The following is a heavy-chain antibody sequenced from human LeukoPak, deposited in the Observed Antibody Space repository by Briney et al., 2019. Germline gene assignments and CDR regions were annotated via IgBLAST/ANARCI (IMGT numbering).Heavy chain of an antibody. CDR3: ARGDYDILTGYSNSYYFDY. D-gene: IGHD3-9*01. Sequence: PSETLSLTCTVSGGSISSYYWSWIRQPPGKGLEWIGYIYYSGCTNYNPSLKSRVTISVDTSKNQFSLKLSSVTAADTAVYYCARGDYDILTGYSNSYYFDYWGQGTLVTVSS. CDR2: IYYSGCT. V-gene: IGHV4-59*01. J-gene: IGHJ4*02. CDR1: GGSISSYY.